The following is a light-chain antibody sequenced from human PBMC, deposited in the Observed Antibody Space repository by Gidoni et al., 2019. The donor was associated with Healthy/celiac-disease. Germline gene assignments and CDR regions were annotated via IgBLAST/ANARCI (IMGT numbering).Light chain of an antibody. J-gene: IGKJ2*01. V-gene: IGKV3-20*01. CDR3: QQYGSSPDT. CDR1: QSVSSSY. Sequence: ELVLTQSPGTLSLSPGERATLPCRASQSVSSSYLAWYQQKPGQAPRRLIYGASSRATGIPDRFSGSGSGTDFTITISRLEPEDFAVYYCQQYGSSPDTFGQGTKLEIK. CDR2: GAS.